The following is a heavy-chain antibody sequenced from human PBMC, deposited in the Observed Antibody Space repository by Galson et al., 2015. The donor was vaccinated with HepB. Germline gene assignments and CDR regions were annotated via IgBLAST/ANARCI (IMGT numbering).Heavy chain of an antibody. CDR2: IRYDGSNK. V-gene: IGHV3-30*02. D-gene: IGHD3-22*01. CDR3: AKGLPGYYDSSGQYYFDY. Sequence: SLRLSCAASGFTFSSYGMHWVRQAPGKGLEWVAFIRYDGSNKYYADSVKGRFTISRDNSKNTLYLQMNRLRAEDTAVYYCAKGLPGYYDSSGQYYFDYWGQGTLVTVSS. CDR1: GFTFSSYG. J-gene: IGHJ4*02.